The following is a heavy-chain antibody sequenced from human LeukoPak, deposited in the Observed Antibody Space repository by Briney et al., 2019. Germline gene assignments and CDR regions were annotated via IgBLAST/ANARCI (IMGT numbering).Heavy chain of an antibody. Sequence: PGGSLRLSCAASGFSFSTQRMHWVRQAPGKGLVWVSYINIDERITGYADSVKGRFTISRDNAKNTLYLQMNSLRAEDTAVYYCAKGLRPLGYFDYWGQGTLVTVSS. CDR1: GFSFSTQR. J-gene: IGHJ4*02. CDR3: AKGLRPLGYFDY. CDR2: INIDERIT. V-gene: IGHV3-74*01.